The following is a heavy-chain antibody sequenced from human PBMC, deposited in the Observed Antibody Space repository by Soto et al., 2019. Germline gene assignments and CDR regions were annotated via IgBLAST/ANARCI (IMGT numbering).Heavy chain of an antibody. CDR2: IDPSDSQT. CDR3: ARQIYDSDGAPNSQYYFDP. D-gene: IGHD2-8*02. V-gene: IGHV5-10-1*01. Sequence: GESLKISCKGSGYSFAGYWITWVRQMPGKGLEWMGRIDPSDSQTYYSPSFRGHVTISAAKSITTVFLQWSSLRASDTAMYYCARQIYDSDGAPNSQYYFDPGGQGTRVTVSS. CDR1: GYSFAGYW. J-gene: IGHJ4*02.